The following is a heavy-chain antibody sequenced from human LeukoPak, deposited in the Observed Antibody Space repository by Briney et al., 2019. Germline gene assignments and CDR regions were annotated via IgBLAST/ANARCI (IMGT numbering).Heavy chain of an antibody. J-gene: IGHJ3*02. D-gene: IGHD2-2*01. CDR3: WGSSTSWPAFDI. CDR2: ISGSGGST. Sequence: GGSLRLSCAASGFTFSSYAMSWVRQAPGKGLEWVSAISGSGGSTYYADSVKGRFTISRDNSKNTLYLQMNSLRAEDTAVYYCWGSSTSWPAFDIWGQGTMVTVSS. CDR1: GFTFSSYA. V-gene: IGHV3-23*01.